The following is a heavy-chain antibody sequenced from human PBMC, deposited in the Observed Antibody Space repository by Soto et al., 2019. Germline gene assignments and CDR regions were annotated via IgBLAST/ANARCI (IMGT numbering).Heavy chain of an antibody. J-gene: IGHJ6*02. CDR3: ARAAPGEQLVPSYYYYGMDV. V-gene: IGHV1-18*01. D-gene: IGHD6-13*01. CDR2: ISAYNGNT. CDR1: GYTFTSYG. Sequence: ASVKVSCKASGYTFTSYGISWVRQAPGQGLEWMGWISAYNGNTNYAQKLQGRVTMTTDTSTSTAYMELRSLRSDDTAVYYCARAAPGEQLVPSYYYYGMDVWGQGTTVTVSS.